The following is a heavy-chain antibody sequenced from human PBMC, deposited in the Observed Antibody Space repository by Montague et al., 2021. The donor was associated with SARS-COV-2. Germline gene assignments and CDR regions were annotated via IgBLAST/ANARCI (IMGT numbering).Heavy chain of an antibody. CDR3: ASHPSVLLWFGELLSDRFDP. D-gene: IGHD3-10*01. V-gene: IGHV4-59*01. J-gene: IGHJ5*02. Sequence: SETLSLTCTVSGGSISSYYWSWIRQPPGKGLEWIGYIYYSGSTNYNPSLKGRVTISVDTSKNQFSLKLSSVTAADTAVYYCASHPSVLLWFGELLSDRFDPWGQGTLVTVSS. CDR2: IYYSGST. CDR1: GGSISSYY.